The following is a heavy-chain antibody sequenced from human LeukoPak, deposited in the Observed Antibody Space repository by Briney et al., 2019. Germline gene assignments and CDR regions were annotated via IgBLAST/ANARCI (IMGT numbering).Heavy chain of an antibody. Sequence: GRSLRLSCAASGFTFSSYAMHWVRQAPGKGLEWVAVISYDGSNIYYADSVKGRFTISRDNSKNTLYLQMNSLRAEDTAVYYCARDNSSSWLEDYFDYWGQGTLVTVSS. D-gene: IGHD6-13*01. V-gene: IGHV3-30*04. CDR2: ISYDGSNI. CDR1: GFTFSSYA. CDR3: ARDNSSSWLEDYFDY. J-gene: IGHJ4*02.